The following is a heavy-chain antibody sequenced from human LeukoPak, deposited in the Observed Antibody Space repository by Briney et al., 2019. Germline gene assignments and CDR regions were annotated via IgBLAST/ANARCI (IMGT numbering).Heavy chain of an antibody. Sequence: SETLSLTCTVSGGSISSSSYYWGWIRQPPGKGLEWIGSIYYSGSTYYNPSLKSRVTISVDTSKNQFSLKLSSVTAADTAVYYCARHFGAAEAFDIWGQGTMVTVSS. CDR2: IYYSGST. D-gene: IGHD3-3*01. J-gene: IGHJ3*02. V-gene: IGHV4-39*01. CDR3: ARHFGAAEAFDI. CDR1: GGSISSSSYY.